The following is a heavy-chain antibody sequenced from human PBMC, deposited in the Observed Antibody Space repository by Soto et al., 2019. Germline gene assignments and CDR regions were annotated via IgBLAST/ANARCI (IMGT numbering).Heavy chain of an antibody. J-gene: IGHJ4*02. D-gene: IGHD6-25*01. CDR2: ISSSSSYI. CDR3: ASGSPVDY. V-gene: IGHV3-21*01. CDR1: GFTFSSYS. Sequence: EVQLVESGGGLVKPGGSLRLSCTASGFTFSSYSMNWVRQAPGKGLEWVSSISSSSSYIYYADSVKGRFTISRDNAKNSLYRQMNSLRAEDAAVYYCASGSPVDYWGQGTLVTVSS.